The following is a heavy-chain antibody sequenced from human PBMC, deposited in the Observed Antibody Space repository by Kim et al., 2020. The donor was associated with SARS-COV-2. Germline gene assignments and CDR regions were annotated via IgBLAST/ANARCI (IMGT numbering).Heavy chain of an antibody. CDR3: AKASREGSGYYDT. CDR2: ISWNSGSI. CDR1: GFTFDDYD. D-gene: IGHD3-22*01. V-gene: IGHV3-9*01. Sequence: GGSLRLSCAASGFTFDDYDMHWVRQAPGKGLEWVSGISWNSGSIGYADSVKGRFTISRDNAKNSLYLQMNSLRAEDTALYYCAKASREGSGYYDTWGQGTLFTAS. J-gene: IGHJ5*02.